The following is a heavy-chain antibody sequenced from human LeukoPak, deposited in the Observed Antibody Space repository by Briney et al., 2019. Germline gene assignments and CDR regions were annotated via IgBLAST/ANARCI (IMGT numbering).Heavy chain of an antibody. Sequence: PSETLSLTCTVSGGSISSYYWSWIRQPPEKGLEWIGYIYYSGSTNYNPSLKSRVTISVDTSKNQFSLKLSSVTAADTAVYYCARLKARVTIFGVAGDYWGQGTLVTVSS. CDR3: ARLKARVTIFGVAGDY. D-gene: IGHD3-3*01. V-gene: IGHV4-59*01. CDR2: IYYSGST. J-gene: IGHJ4*02. CDR1: GGSISSYY.